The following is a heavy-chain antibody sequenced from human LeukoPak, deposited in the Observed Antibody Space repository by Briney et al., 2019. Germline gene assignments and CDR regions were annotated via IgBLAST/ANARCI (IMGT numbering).Heavy chain of an antibody. CDR1: GFTFRSYA. J-gene: IGHJ6*02. CDR2: ILYDGSNQ. V-gene: IGHV3-30-3*01. CDR3: AKGPDDYSYGMDV. Sequence: GGSLRLSCAASGFTFRSYAMHWVRQAPGKGLEWVAVILYDGSNQYYADSVKGRFTISRDNSKNTLYLQMNSLRPEDTAVYYCAKGPDDYSYGMDVWGQGTTVTVSS.